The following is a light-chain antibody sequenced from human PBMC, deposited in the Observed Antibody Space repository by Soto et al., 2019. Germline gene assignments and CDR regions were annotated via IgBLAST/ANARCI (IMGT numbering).Light chain of an antibody. CDR1: RSDIGSNY. CDR3: ASWDDTLSVPI. Sequence: QSVLTQPPSASGTPGQRVTISCSGSRSDIGSNYVYWYQHLPGMAPKLLIYRNDQRPSGVPDRISGSRSGTSASLAILGLRSEDEADYYCASWDDTLSVPIFGGGTKLTVL. V-gene: IGLV1-47*01. CDR2: RND. J-gene: IGLJ2*01.